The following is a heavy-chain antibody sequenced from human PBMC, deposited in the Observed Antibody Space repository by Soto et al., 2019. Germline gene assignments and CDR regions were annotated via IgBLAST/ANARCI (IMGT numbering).Heavy chain of an antibody. CDR3: ARGTMLRAVGFDI. V-gene: IGHV4-4*02. Sequence: QVQLQESGPGLVKPSGTLSLTCAVSGGSISSSNWWSWVRQPPGKGLEWIGEIYHSGTTNYNPSLRSRVTTSVDKSKNQFCLKLSSVTAADTAVYYCARGTMLRAVGFDIWGQGTLVTVSS. CDR2: IYHSGTT. D-gene: IGHD3-10*01. CDR1: GGSISSSNW. J-gene: IGHJ3*02.